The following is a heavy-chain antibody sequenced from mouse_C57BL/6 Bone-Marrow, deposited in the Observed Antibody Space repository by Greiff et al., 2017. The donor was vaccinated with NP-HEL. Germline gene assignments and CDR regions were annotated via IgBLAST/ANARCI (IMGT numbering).Heavy chain of an antibody. J-gene: IGHJ2*01. CDR1: GYTFTSYW. D-gene: IGHD4-1*01. CDR3: ARLGGAPYYFDY. CDR2: IYPSDSET. V-gene: IGHV1-61*01. Sequence: QVQLQQSGAELVRPGSSVKLSCKASGYTFTSYWMDWVKQRPGQGLEWIGNIYPSDSETHYNHKFKDKATLTVDKSSSTAYMQLSSLTSEDSAVYYCARLGGAPYYFDYWGQGTTLTVSS.